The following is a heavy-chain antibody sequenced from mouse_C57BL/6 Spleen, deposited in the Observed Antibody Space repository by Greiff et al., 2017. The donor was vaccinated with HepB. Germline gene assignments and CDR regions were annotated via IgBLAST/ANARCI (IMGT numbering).Heavy chain of an antibody. D-gene: IGHD1-1*01. V-gene: IGHV1-82*01. CDR2: IYPGDGDT. CDR1: GYAFSSSW. Sequence: QVQLQQSGPELVKPGASVKISCKASGYAFSSSWMNWVKQRPGKGLEWIGRIYPGDGDTNYNGKFKGKATLTADKSSSTAYMQLSSLTSEDSAVYCCARSEGITTVALAYWGQGTLVTVSA. J-gene: IGHJ3*01. CDR3: ARSEGITTVALAY.